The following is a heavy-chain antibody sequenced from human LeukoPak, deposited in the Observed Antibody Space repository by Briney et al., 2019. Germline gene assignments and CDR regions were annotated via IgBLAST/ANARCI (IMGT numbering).Heavy chain of an antibody. CDR3: ARDGYNSGYFDC. J-gene: IGHJ4*02. V-gene: IGHV4-30-4*01. CDR2: IYYSRST. Sequence: PSETLSLTCTVSGASISSGGYYWNWIRQPPGKGLEWIGYIYYSRSTSYSPSLKSRLTISVDTSKNQFSLKLSSVTAADTAVYYCARDGYNSGYFDCWGQGTLVTVSS. D-gene: IGHD5-24*01. CDR1: GASISSGGYY.